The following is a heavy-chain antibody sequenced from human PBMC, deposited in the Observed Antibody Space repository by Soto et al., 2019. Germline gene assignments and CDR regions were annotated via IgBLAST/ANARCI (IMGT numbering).Heavy chain of an antibody. CDR1: GYSFTSYW. CDR3: ARGSGSYYNDYYYYGMDV. D-gene: IGHD3-10*01. J-gene: IGHJ6*02. Sequence: LGESLKLSCKGSGYSFTSYWIGWVRQLAGKGLEWMGIIYPGDSDTRYSPSFQGQVTISADKSISTAYLQWSSLKAADTAMYYCARGSGSYYNDYYYYGMDVWGQGTTVTVSS. V-gene: IGHV5-51*01. CDR2: IYPGDSDT.